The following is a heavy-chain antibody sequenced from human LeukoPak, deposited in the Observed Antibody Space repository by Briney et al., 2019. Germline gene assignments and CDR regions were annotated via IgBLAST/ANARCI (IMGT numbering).Heavy chain of an antibody. CDR2: FDPEDGET. Sequence: GASVKVSCKVSGYTLTELSMHWVRQAPGKGLEWMGGFDPEDGETIYAQKFQGRVTMTEDTSTDTAYMELSSLRSEDTAVYYCATSSCSGGSCRYYYYGMDVWGQGTTVTVSS. CDR1: GYTLTELS. J-gene: IGHJ6*02. D-gene: IGHD2-15*01. V-gene: IGHV1-24*01. CDR3: ATSSCSGGSCRYYYYGMDV.